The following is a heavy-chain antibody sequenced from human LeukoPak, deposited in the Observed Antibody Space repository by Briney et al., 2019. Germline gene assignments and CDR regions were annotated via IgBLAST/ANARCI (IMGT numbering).Heavy chain of an antibody. V-gene: IGHV3-7*01. J-gene: IGHJ4*02. Sequence: GGSLRLSCAASGFTFSSYWMSWVREAPGEGLEWVANIKQDGSEKYYVDSVRGRFTISRYNVKNSLYLQMNSRRAEDTAVYYCAKHQDPHSYGSGSYAPFDYWGQGTLVTVSS. CDR1: GFTFSSYW. CDR2: IKQDGSEK. CDR3: AKHQDPHSYGSGSYAPFDY. D-gene: IGHD3-10*01.